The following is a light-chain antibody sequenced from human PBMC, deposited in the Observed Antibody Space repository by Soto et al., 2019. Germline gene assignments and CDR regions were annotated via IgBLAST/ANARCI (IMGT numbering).Light chain of an antibody. V-gene: IGLV2-14*01. Sequence: QSVLTQPASVSGSPGQSITISCTGTSSDVGGYNYVSWYQQHPGKAPKVMIYEVSDRPSGDSNRFSGSKSGNTASLTISGLQAEDEADYYCSSYTTSSTLVFRGGTKLTVL. J-gene: IGLJ2*01. CDR3: SSYTTSSTLV. CDR1: SSDVGGYNY. CDR2: EVS.